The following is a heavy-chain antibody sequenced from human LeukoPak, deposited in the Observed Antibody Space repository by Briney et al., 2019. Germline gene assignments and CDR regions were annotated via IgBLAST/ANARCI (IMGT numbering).Heavy chain of an antibody. CDR3: ARHPMGSSWGLYFDY. D-gene: IGHD6-13*01. CDR1: GGSIIIYY. V-gene: IGHV4-59*08. J-gene: IGHJ4*02. CDR2: VYYSVST. Sequence: EPSEKLSLTWTFTGGSIIIYYWSWIRQPPGKGLDGVGYVYYSVSTSYNHSLKSRVTISGDQPNHQVYLKLSSVVAADTAVYYCARHPMGSSWGLYFDYLGQGTLVTGPS.